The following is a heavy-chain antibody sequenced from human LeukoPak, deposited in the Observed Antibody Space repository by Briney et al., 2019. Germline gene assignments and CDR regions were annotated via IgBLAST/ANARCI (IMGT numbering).Heavy chain of an antibody. CDR1: GYTFTGYY. Sequence: ASVKASCKASGYTFTGYYMHWVRQAPGQGLEWMGWINPNSGGTNYAQKFKGRVTMTRDTSISTAYMELSRLRSDDTAVYYCASTHHGGYCSGGSCYSSPYYYYGMDVWGQGTTVTVSS. D-gene: IGHD2-15*01. J-gene: IGHJ6*02. CDR3: ASTHHGGYCSGGSCYSSPYYYYGMDV. CDR2: INPNSGGT. V-gene: IGHV1-2*02.